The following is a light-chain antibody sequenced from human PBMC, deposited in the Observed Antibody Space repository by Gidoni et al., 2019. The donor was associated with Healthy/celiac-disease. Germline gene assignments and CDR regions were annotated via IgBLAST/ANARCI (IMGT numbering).Light chain of an antibody. V-gene: IGLV2-14*03. J-gene: IGLJ1*01. CDR3: SSYTSSSTLDV. CDR1: SSDVGGYNY. CDR2: DVS. Sequence: QSALTQPASVSGSPGQSLTISCTGTSSDVGGYNYVSWYQQHPAKAPKLMIYDVSTRPSGVSNRFSGSKSGNTASLTISGLQAEDEADYYCSSYTSSSTLDVFGTGTKVTVL.